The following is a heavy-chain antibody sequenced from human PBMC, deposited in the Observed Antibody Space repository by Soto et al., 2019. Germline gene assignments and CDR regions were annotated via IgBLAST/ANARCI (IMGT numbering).Heavy chain of an antibody. Sequence: QVQLVQSGAEVKKPGASVKVSCKASGYSFTIYGISWVRQAPGQGLEWMGWISPDSGHTNYAQKLQGRVTMTTDTSTSTAYMELRSLRSDDTAVYYCARVDIVVIPAAKDYSYYYCMGVWGKGTTVTVSS. CDR3: ARVDIVVIPAAKDYSYYYCMGV. V-gene: IGHV1-18*01. D-gene: IGHD2-2*01. J-gene: IGHJ6*03. CDR1: GYSFTIYG. CDR2: ISPDSGHT.